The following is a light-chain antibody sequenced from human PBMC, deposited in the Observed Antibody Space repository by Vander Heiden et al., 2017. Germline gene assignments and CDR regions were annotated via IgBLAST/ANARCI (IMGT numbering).Light chain of an antibody. CDR2: DAS. J-gene: IGKJ4*01. V-gene: IGKV1-13*02. CDR1: QGISTA. CDR3: QQFNSYPLT. Sequence: AIQLTQPPPSLPASVGERVTITSRPSQGISTALAWYQQKPGKAPKLLINDASSFESGVTSRFSSSGSGADVTLTISSLQPEDFATYCCQQFNSYPLTFGGGTKVEIK.